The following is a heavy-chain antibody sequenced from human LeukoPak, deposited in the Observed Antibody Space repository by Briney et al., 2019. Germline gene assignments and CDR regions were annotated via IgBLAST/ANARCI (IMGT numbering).Heavy chain of an antibody. V-gene: IGHV3-23*01. CDR2: ISGSGGST. Sequence: GGSLRLSCAGSGFTFSSYAMSWVRQAPGKGLEWVSAISGSGGSTYYADSVKGRFTISRDNSKNTLYLQMNSLRAEDTAVYYCAKGPEGYSYGTQHFDYWGQGTLVTVSS. CDR3: AKGPEGYSYGTQHFDY. D-gene: IGHD5-18*01. CDR1: GFTFSSYA. J-gene: IGHJ4*02.